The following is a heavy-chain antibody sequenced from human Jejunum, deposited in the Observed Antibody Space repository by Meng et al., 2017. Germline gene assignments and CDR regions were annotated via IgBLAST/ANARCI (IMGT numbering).Heavy chain of an antibody. CDR1: GFTFNTFG. Sequence: VQLLESGGGLVQPGGSLRLSCAASGFTFNTFGLHWVRQAPGKGLEWVSIITSDGSHKFYGDSVKGRFTISRDNSKNMLYLQMNSLRPEDTAVYYCAQKGDFDNWGQGTLVTVSS. CDR2: ITSDGSHK. CDR3: AQKGDFDN. V-gene: IGHV3-30*03. J-gene: IGHJ4*02.